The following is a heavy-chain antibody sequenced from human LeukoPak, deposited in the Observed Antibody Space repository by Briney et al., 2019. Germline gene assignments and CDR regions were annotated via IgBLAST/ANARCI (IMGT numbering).Heavy chain of an antibody. CDR1: GFTFSSYY. D-gene: IGHD3-22*01. CDR2: IKQDGSGK. J-gene: IGHJ4*02. Sequence: GGSLRLSCAASGFTFSSYYMSWVRQAPGKGLEWVANIKQDGSGKYYVDSVKGRFTISRDNAKNSLYLKMNSLRAEDAAVYYCARDFGFSYYYDSSGFDYWGQGTLVTVSS. V-gene: IGHV3-7*04. CDR3: ARDFGFSYYYDSSGFDY.